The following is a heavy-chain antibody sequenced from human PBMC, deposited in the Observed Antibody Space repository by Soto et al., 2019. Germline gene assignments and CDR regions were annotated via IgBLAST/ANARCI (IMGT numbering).Heavy chain of an antibody. J-gene: IGHJ6*02. V-gene: IGHV3-48*03. CDR1: GFTFSSYE. CDR3: ARGGSXSWYREGYYYYYYGMDV. CDR2: ISSSGSTI. D-gene: IGHD6-13*01. Sequence: PGGSLRLSCAASGFTFSSYEMNWVRQAPGKGLEWVSCISSSGSTIYYADSVKGRFTISRDNAENSLYLQMNSLRAEDTAVYYCARGGSXSWYREGYYYYYYGMDVWGQGTTVTVSS.